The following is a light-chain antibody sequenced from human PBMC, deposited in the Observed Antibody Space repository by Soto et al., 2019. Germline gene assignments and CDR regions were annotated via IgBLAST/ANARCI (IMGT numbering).Light chain of an antibody. CDR1: SSDVGSYDH. Sequence: QSVLTQPASVSGSPGQSITISCSGTSSDVGSYDHVAWYQQFPGKTPKLMIYEVSNRPSGVSSRSSGSKSGNMASLTISGLQAEDEHDYYCISYTGSSTSYVFGSGTKVTVL. CDR3: ISYTGSSTSYV. V-gene: IGLV2-14*01. J-gene: IGLJ1*01. CDR2: EVS.